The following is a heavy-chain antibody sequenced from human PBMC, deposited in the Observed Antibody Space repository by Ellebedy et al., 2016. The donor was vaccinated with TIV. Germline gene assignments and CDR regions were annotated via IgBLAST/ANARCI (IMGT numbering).Heavy chain of an antibody. CDR3: AKSGRYWYFDL. J-gene: IGHJ2*01. V-gene: IGHV3-30*04. CDR1: GFTFSSYA. CDR2: ISYDGSNK. Sequence: GESLKISXAASGFTFSSYAMHWVRQAPGKGLEWVAVISYDGSNKYYADSVKGRFTISRDNSKNTLYLQMNSLRAEDTAVYYCAKSGRYWYFDLWGRGTLVTVSS. D-gene: IGHD6-25*01.